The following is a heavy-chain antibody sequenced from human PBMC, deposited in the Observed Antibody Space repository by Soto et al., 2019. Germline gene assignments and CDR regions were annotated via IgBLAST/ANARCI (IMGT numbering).Heavy chain of an antibody. D-gene: IGHD3-3*01. J-gene: IGHJ5*02. V-gene: IGHV4-34*01. CDR3: ATRITVFGLLIPPFDP. CDR2: IDHTGGT. CDR1: GGSVNGYY. Sequence: TSETLSLTCAVYGGSVNGYYWNWIRQPPGKGLEWIGEIDHTGGTHYNPSLKSRVTMSVDTSKNQFSLRLSSVTAADTAIYYCATRITVFGLLIPPFDPWGQGTQVTVSS.